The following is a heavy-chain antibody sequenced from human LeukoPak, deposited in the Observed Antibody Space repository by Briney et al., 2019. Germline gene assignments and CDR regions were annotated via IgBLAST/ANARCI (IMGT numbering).Heavy chain of an antibody. CDR3: ARGCSSTSCYDDP. V-gene: IGHV4-34*01. CDR1: GGSFSGYY. CDR2: INHSGST. Sequence: PETLSLTCAVYGGSFSGYYWSWIRQPPGKGPEWIGEINHSGSTNYNPSLKSRVTISVDTSKNQFSLKLSSVTAADTAVYYCARGCSSTSCYDDPWGQGTLVTVSS. D-gene: IGHD2-2*01. J-gene: IGHJ5*02.